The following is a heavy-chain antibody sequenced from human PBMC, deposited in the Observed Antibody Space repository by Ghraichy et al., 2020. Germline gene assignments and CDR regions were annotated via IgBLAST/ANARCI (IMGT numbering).Heavy chain of an antibody. CDR3: TTGRCSGGTCFPGGH. CDR2: IDRTGVDT. CDR1: GFTFSAYG. Sequence: GESLNISCAASGFTFSAYGMRWVRQAPGKGLEWISGIDRTGVDTYYADSVKGRFIISRDNSKNTLFLQMNSLRAEDTATYYCTTGRCSGGTCFPGGHWGQGILVTVSS. V-gene: IGHV3-23*01. J-gene: IGHJ4*02. D-gene: IGHD2-15*01.